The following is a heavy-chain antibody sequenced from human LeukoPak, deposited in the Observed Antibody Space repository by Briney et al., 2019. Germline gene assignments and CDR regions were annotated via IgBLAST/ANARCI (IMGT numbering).Heavy chain of an antibody. Sequence: GGSLRLSCAASGFTFSSYGMHWVRQAPGKGLEWVAFIRYDGSNKYYADSVKGRFTISRDNSKNTLYLQMNSLRAEDTAVYYCAKGDAVVVVAATPIAYWGQGTLVTVSS. CDR3: AKGDAVVVVAATPIAY. D-gene: IGHD2-15*01. J-gene: IGHJ4*02. CDR2: IRYDGSNK. CDR1: GFTFSSYG. V-gene: IGHV3-30*02.